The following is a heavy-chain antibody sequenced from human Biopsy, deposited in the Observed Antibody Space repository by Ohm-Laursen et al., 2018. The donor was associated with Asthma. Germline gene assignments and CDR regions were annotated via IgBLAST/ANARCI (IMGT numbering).Heavy chain of an antibody. Sequence: SSVKVSCKASGDSFSNYAISWVRQAPGQGLEWMGGLIPVLGTPDHAQMFEGRVTITVDETTSTAYMELSSLSSEDTAVYYCARGYSGSDRIVYYYSGLEVWGQGTTVTVSS. V-gene: IGHV1-69*01. CDR1: GDSFSNYA. J-gene: IGHJ6*02. CDR3: ARGYSGSDRIVYYYSGLEV. CDR2: LIPVLGTP. D-gene: IGHD5-12*01.